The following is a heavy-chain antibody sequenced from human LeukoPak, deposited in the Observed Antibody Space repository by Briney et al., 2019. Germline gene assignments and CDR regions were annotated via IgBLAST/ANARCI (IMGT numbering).Heavy chain of an antibody. J-gene: IGHJ4*02. D-gene: IGHD1-26*01. CDR2: INWNGGST. CDR3: ARDEEGGSYPLDY. CDR1: GFTFDDYG. V-gene: IGHV3-20*04. Sequence: GGSLRLSCSASGFTFDDYGMSWVCQAPGKGLEWVSGINWNGGSTAYADSVKGRFTISRDNAKNSLYLQMNSLRAEDTAFYYCARDEEGGSYPLDYWGQGTLVTVSS.